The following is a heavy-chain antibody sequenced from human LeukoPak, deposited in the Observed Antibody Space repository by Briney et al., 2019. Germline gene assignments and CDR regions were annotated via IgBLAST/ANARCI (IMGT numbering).Heavy chain of an antibody. CDR2: INPNSGGT. J-gene: IGHJ5*02. Sequence: ASVKVSCKASGYTFTGYYMHWVRQAPGQGLEWMGWINPNSGGTNYAQKFQGGVTMTRDTSISTAYMELSRLRSDDTAVYYCARSRIVVVPAARFDPWGQGTLVTVSS. CDR3: ARSRIVVVPAARFDP. CDR1: GYTFTGYY. D-gene: IGHD2-2*01. V-gene: IGHV1-2*02.